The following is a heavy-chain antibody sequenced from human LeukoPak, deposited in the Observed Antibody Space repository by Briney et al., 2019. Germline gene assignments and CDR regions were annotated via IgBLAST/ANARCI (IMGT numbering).Heavy chain of an antibody. J-gene: IGHJ4*02. Sequence: ASVKVSCKASGYTFTSYGISWVRQAPGQGLEWMGWISAYNGNTNYAQKLQGRVTMTTDTSTSTAYMELRSLRSDDTAVYYCARHSTVYDSSGYYVYRGQGTLVTVSS. D-gene: IGHD3-22*01. CDR1: GYTFTSYG. CDR3: ARHSTVYDSSGYYVY. V-gene: IGHV1-18*01. CDR2: ISAYNGNT.